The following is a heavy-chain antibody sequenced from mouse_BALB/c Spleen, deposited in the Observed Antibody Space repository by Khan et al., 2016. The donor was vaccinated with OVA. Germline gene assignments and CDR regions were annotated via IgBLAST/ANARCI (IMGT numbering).Heavy chain of an antibody. CDR1: GFSLTTYG. J-gene: IGHJ4*01. D-gene: IGHD2-3*01. CDR2: IWAGGDT. CDR3: SRFSDGYYYTVDY. Sequence: QVQLKESGPGLVAPSQSLSITCTVSGFSLTTYGVHWVRQPPGKGLEWLGVIWAGGDTNYNSALMSRLSISKDNSKSQVFLKMNSLQSDDTAMYYCSRFSDGYYYTVDYWGQGTSVTVST. V-gene: IGHV2-9*02.